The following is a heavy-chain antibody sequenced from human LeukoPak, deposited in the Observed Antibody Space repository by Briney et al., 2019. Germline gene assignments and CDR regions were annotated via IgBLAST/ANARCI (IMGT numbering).Heavy chain of an antibody. CDR3: ARGYSQKDLDYYDSSATTPP. D-gene: IGHD3-22*01. CDR1: GFTFSSYS. J-gene: IGHJ5*02. V-gene: IGHV3-48*01. Sequence: GGSLRLSCAASGFTFSSYSMNWVRQAPGKGLEWVSYISSSSSTIYYADSVKGRFTISRDNAKNSLYLQMNSLRAEDTAVYYCARGYSQKDLDYYDSSATTPPWGQGTLVTVSS. CDR2: ISSSSSTI.